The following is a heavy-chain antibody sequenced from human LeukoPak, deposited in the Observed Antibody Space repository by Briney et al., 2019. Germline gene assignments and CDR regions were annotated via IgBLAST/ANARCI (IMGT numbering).Heavy chain of an antibody. CDR1: GYTFTSYA. J-gene: IGHJ2*01. Sequence: GASVKVSCKASGYTFTSYAMHWVRQATGQGLEWMGWMNPNSGNTGYAQKFQGRVTMTRNTSISTAYMELSSLRSEDTAVYYCAREWTDGYIPNWYFDLWGRGTLVTVSS. V-gene: IGHV1-8*02. CDR3: AREWTDGYIPNWYFDL. CDR2: MNPNSGNT. D-gene: IGHD5-24*01.